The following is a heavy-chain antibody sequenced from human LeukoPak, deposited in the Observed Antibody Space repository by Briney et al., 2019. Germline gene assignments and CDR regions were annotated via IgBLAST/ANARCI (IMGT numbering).Heavy chain of an antibody. J-gene: IGHJ4*02. Sequence: PGGSLRLSCAASGFTFSSYAMHWVRQAPGKGLEWVAVISYDGSNKYYADSVKGRFTISRDNSKNTLYLQMNSLRAEDTAGYYCASGGGNSGALDYWGQGTLVTVSS. CDR3: ASGGGNSGALDY. V-gene: IGHV3-30*04. CDR1: GFTFSSYA. CDR2: ISYDGSNK. D-gene: IGHD4-23*01.